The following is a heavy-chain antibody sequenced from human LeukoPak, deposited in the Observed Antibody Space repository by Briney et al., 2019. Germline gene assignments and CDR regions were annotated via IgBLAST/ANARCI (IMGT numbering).Heavy chain of an antibody. Sequence: GGSLRLSCAASGFTFSSYAMHWVRQAPGKGLEWVAFIRYDGSNKYYADSVKGRFTISRDNSKNTLYFQMNSLRAEDTAVYYCAKDWGVSTPRYFDSWGQGTLVTVSS. CDR3: AKDWGVSTPRYFDS. CDR1: GFTFSSYA. J-gene: IGHJ4*02. D-gene: IGHD3-16*01. CDR2: IRYDGSNK. V-gene: IGHV3-30*02.